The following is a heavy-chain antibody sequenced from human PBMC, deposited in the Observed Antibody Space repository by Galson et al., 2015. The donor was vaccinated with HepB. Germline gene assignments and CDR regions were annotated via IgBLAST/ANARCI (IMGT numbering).Heavy chain of an antibody. CDR1: GFTFSNYW. Sequence: SLRLSCAASGFTFSNYWVSWVRQVPGKGLEWVANIKHDGSEKHYVDSVKGRFTISRDNAKNSLYLQMNSLRVEDTAVHYCARGGRLFDYWGQGTLVTVSS. CDR3: ARGGRLFDY. D-gene: IGHD6-25*01. V-gene: IGHV3-7*01. CDR2: IKHDGSEK. J-gene: IGHJ4*02.